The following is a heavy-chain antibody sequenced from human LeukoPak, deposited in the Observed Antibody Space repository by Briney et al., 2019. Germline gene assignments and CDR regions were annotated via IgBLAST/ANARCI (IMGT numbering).Heavy chain of an antibody. J-gene: IGHJ4*02. CDR2: INEDGSIT. D-gene: IGHD1-26*01. V-gene: IGHV3-74*01. CDR1: GFTFSGYW. Sequence: GSLRLSCATSGFTFSGYWMHWVRQVPGKGLDWVSRINEDGSITTHADSVKGRFTISRDNARNTLYLQMNSLRSEDTAVYYCARDLGGIAGSRGQGTLVTVSS. CDR3: ARDLGGIAGS.